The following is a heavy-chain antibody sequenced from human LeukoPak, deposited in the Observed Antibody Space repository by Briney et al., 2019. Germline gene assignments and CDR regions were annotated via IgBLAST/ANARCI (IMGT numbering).Heavy chain of an antibody. J-gene: IGHJ4*02. V-gene: IGHV4-34*01. D-gene: IGHD4-17*01. CDR1: GGSFSGYY. CDR2: INHSGST. Sequence: SETLSLTCAVYGGSFSGYYWSWIRQPPGKGLEWIGEINHSGSTNYNPSLKSRVTISVDTSKNQFSLKLSSVTAADTAVYYCARHAVTTPYYFDYWGQGTLVTVSS. CDR3: ARHAVTTPYYFDY.